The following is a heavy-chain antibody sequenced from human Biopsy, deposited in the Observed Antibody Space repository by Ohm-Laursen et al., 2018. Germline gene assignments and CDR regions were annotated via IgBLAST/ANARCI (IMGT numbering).Heavy chain of an antibody. CDR3: ARWTPEYDSSRYYLDAFDI. V-gene: IGHV4-59*02. CDR1: GDPVTKYY. Sequence: SETLSLTCTVSGDPVTKYYWSWIRQPPGKGLEWIGHIYYSVMTNYNPSLQSRVSISVDTSRRQFSLKLSFVTAADTAVYYCARWTPEYDSSRYYLDAFDIWGQGTKVTVSS. J-gene: IGHJ3*02. D-gene: IGHD3-22*01. CDR2: IYYSVMT.